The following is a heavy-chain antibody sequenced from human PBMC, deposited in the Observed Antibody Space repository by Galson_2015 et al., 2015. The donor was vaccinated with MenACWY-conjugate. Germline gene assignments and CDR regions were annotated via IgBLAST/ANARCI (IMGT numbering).Heavy chain of an antibody. CDR3: AKRQRGSRTPWYTFEY. V-gene: IGHV3-23*01. D-gene: IGHD2-8*01. J-gene: IGHJ4*01. CDR1: GFTFTTYA. CDR2: ISNSGSST. Sequence: SLRLSCAASGFTFTTYAMSWVRQAPGKGLEWVSAISNSGSSTYYEDSVKGRLAISRDNSKNTLYLQMDSLRAEDTAVYYCAKRQRGSRTPWYTFEYWGNGNLVTVSS.